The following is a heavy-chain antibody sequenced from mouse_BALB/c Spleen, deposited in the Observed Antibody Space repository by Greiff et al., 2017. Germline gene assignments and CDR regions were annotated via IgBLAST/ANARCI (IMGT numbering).Heavy chain of an antibody. CDR1: GFTFSSYT. CDR2: ISSGGSYT. J-gene: IGHJ2*01. D-gene: IGHD1-3*01. Sequence: EVKVVESGGGLVKPGGSLKLSCAASGFTFSSYTMSWVRQTPEKRLEWVATISSGGSYTYYPDSVKGRFTISRDNAKNTLYLQMSSLKSEDTAMYYCTRDIRAFDYWGQGTTLTVSS. CDR3: TRDIRAFDY. V-gene: IGHV5-6-4*01.